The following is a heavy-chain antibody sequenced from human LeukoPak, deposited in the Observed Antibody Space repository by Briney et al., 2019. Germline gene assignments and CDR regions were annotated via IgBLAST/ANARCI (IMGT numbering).Heavy chain of an antibody. J-gene: IGHJ5*02. CDR3: AKDGTGSGLNWFDP. CDR1: GFTFDDYA. Sequence: GGSLRLSCAASGFTFDDYAMHWVRQAPGKGLEWVSLISWDGGSTYYADSVKGRFTISRDNSKNSLYLQMNSLRAEDTALYYCAKDGTGSGLNWFDPWGQGTLVTVSS. V-gene: IGHV3-43D*03. D-gene: IGHD1-26*01. CDR2: ISWDGGST.